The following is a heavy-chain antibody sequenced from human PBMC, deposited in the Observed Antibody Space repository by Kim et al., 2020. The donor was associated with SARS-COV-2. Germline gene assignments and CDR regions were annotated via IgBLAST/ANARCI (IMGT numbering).Heavy chain of an antibody. D-gene: IGHD3-3*01. CDR2: ISGSGGST. J-gene: IGHJ4*02. CDR1: GFTFSSYA. CDR3: AKDGVFERYYDFWSGYYTGYFDY. Sequence: GGSLRLSCAASGFTFSSYAMSWVRQAPGKGLEWVSAISGSGGSTYYADSVKGRFTISRDNSKNTLYLQMNSLRAEDTAVYYCAKDGVFERYYDFWSGYYTGYFDYWGQGTLVTVSS. V-gene: IGHV3-23*01.